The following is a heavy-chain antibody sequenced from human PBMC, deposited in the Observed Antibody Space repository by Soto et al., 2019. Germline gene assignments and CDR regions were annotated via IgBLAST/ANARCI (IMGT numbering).Heavy chain of an antibody. CDR1: GYAFTTYG. CDR2: ISAHNGNT. J-gene: IGHJ4*02. D-gene: IGHD1-26*01. V-gene: IGHV1-18*01. Sequence: QVHLVQSGAEVKKPGASVKVSCQGSGYAFTTYGITWVRQAPGQGLEWMGWISAHNGNTNYAQKLQGRVTVTRDTXXXXXXXXXXXXXXXXXXXXXCARGRYGDYWGQGALVTVSS. CDR3: ARGRYGDY.